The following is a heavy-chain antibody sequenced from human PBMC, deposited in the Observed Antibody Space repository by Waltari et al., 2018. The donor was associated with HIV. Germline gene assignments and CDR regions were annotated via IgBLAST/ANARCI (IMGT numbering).Heavy chain of an antibody. J-gene: IGHJ6*02. CDR1: GFTFSSYA. CDR3: ARDSAGMATTTWHTYYGMDV. Sequence: QVQLVESGGGVVQPGRSLRLSCAASGFTFSSYAMHWVRQAPGKGLELVAVISYDGSNKYYADSVKGLFTISRDNSKNTLYLQMNSLRAEDTAVYYCARDSAGMATTTWHTYYGMDVWGQGTTVTVSS. V-gene: IGHV3-30-3*01. D-gene: IGHD5-12*01. CDR2: ISYDGSNK.